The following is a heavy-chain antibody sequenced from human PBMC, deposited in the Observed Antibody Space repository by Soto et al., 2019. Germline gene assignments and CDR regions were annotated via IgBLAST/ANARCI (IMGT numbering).Heavy chain of an antibody. D-gene: IGHD5-18*01. J-gene: IGHJ4*02. V-gene: IGHV4-59*01. CDR3: ARDHRRGYSYGYLDY. Sequence: TLSLTCTVSGGSISSYYWSWIRQPPGKGLEWIGYIYYSGSTNYNPSLKSRVTISVDTSKNQFSLKLSSVTAADTAVYYCARDHRRGYSYGYLDYWGQGTLVTVSS. CDR1: GGSISSYY. CDR2: IYYSGST.